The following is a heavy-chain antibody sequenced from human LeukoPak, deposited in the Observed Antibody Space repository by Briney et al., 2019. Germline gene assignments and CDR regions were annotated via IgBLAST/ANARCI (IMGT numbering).Heavy chain of an antibody. Sequence: GGSLRLSCAASGFTFDDYAMHWVRQAPGKGLEWVSGISWNSGSIGYADSVKGRFTISRDNAKNSLYLQMNSLRAEDMALYYCAKDTLRVPRGDAFDIWGQGTMVTVSS. CDR1: GFTFDDYA. V-gene: IGHV3-9*03. D-gene: IGHD5-12*01. J-gene: IGHJ3*02. CDR3: AKDTLRVPRGDAFDI. CDR2: ISWNSGSI.